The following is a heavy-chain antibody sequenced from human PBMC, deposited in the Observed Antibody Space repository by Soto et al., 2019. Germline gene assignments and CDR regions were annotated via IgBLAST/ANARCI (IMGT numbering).Heavy chain of an antibody. J-gene: IGHJ6*02. Sequence: AASVKVSCKASGYTFTSYGISWVRQAPGQGLEWMGWISAYNGNTNYAQKLQGRVTMTTDTSTSTAYMELRSLRSDDTAVYYCARPLEPSNAYYYYGMDVWGQGTTVTVSS. CDR2: ISAYNGNT. CDR3: ARPLEPSNAYYYYGMDV. CDR1: GYTFTSYG. D-gene: IGHD1-1*01. V-gene: IGHV1-18*04.